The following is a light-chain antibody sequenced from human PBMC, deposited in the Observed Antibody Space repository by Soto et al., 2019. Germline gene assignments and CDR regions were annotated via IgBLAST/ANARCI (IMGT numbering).Light chain of an antibody. CDR3: RSYNSLSTLV. Sequence: QSVLTQPASVSGSPGQSITISCTGTSSDVGGYNYVSWYQQHPGKATQLMNYDVSNRPSGVSNRFSGSNSGNTASLIIAGLQAEDEAYYYGRSYNSLSTLVFGTGTKLTVL. V-gene: IGLV2-14*01. CDR1: SSDVGGYNY. J-gene: IGLJ1*01. CDR2: DVS.